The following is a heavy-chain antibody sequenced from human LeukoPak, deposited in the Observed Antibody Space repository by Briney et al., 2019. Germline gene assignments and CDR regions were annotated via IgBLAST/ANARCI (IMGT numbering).Heavy chain of an antibody. CDR1: GFNFSSYG. V-gene: IGHV3-30*02. CDR3: AKEMRYYDSSGYPPDAFDI. Sequence: GGSLRLSCAASGFNFSSYGMHWVRQAPGKGLEWVAFIRYDGSNKYYADSVKGRFTISRDNSKNTLYLQMNSLRAEDTAVYYCAKEMRYYDSSGYPPDAFDIWGQGTLVTVSS. J-gene: IGHJ3*02. CDR2: IRYDGSNK. D-gene: IGHD3-22*01.